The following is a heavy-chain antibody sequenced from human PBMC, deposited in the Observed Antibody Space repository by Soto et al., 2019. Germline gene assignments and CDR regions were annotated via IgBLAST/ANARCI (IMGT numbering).Heavy chain of an antibody. Sequence: KESGPTLVKPTQTLTLTCTFSGFSFGVSGVGVGWIRQPPGRALEWLGLDFWNDDKRYSPSLESRLTLTKDTSNNQVVLTVTNLDPGDTGTYYCARAYTYDFEHWGQGTLVTVSS. D-gene: IGHD2-21*01. CDR3: ARAYTYDFEH. J-gene: IGHJ4*02. CDR2: DFWNDDK. CDR1: GFSFGVSGVG. V-gene: IGHV2-5*01.